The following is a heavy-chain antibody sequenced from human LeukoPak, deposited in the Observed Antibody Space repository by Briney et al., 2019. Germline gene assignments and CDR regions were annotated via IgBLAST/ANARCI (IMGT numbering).Heavy chain of an antibody. J-gene: IGHJ4*02. Sequence: ASVKVSCKASGYTFTSYYMHWVRQAPGHGLEWMAIINPSGGGTSYAQEFQGRVTMTRDTSTSTVYMELSSLRPEDTAVYYCARESVSSSVFFDYWGQGTLVTVSS. CDR2: INPSGGGT. D-gene: IGHD6-19*01. CDR3: ARESVSSSVFFDY. CDR1: GYTFTSYY. V-gene: IGHV1-46*01.